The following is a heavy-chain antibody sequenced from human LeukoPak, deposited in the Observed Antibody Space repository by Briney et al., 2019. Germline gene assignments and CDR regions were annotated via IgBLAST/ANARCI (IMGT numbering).Heavy chain of an antibody. J-gene: IGHJ3*02. V-gene: IGHV1-8*01. CDR3: ARRTLTIRTFDI. CDR2: MNPNSGNT. CDR1: GYTFTSYD. Sequence: ASVKVFCKASGYTFTSYDINWVRQATGQGPEWMEWMNPNSGNTGYAQKFQGRVTITRNTSISTAYMELSSLRSEDTAVYYCARRTLTIRTFDIWGQGTMVTVSS. D-gene: IGHD3-3*01.